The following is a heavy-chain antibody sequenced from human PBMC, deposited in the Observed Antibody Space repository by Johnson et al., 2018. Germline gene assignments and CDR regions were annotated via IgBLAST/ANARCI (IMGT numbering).Heavy chain of an antibody. J-gene: IGHJ3*02. CDR2: ITSDGSNT. V-gene: IGHV3-74*01. CDR1: GFTFSNYW. CDR3: ARENGYSPPFDT. Sequence: VQLQESGGTLVQPGGSLRLSCAASGFTFSNYWIHWVRQAPGEGLVWVSRITSDGSNTDYAGSVKGRFTPSRDSARNLVYLQMNSLRVEDTAVSSCARENGYSPPFDTLGQGTMVTISS. D-gene: IGHD1-26*01.